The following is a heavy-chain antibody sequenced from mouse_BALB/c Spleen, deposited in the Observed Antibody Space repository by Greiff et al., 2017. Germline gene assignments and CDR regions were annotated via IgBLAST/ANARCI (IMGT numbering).Heavy chain of an antibody. CDR1: GYTFTSYT. CDR3: ARDSAGYGAMDY. Sequence: QVQLKQSGAELARPGASVKMSCKASGYTFTSYTMHWVKQRPGQGLEWIGYINPSSGYTNYNQKFKDKATLTADKSSSTAYMQLSSLTSEDSAVYYCARDSAGYGAMDYWGQGTSVTVSS. CDR2: INPSSGYT. D-gene: IGHD3-2*02. V-gene: IGHV1-4*01. J-gene: IGHJ4*01.